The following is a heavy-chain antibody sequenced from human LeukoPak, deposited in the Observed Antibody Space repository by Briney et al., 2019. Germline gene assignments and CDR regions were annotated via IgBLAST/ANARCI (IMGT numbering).Heavy chain of an antibody. J-gene: IGHJ4*02. V-gene: IGHV4-39*07. CDR2: INHSGST. CDR3: ARMPRKMITFGGVPFDY. CDR1: GDSISSGDYY. D-gene: IGHD3-16*01. Sequence: SETLSLTCTVSGDSISSGDYYWSWIRQPPGKGLEWIGEINHSGSTNYNPSLKSRVTISVDTSKNQFSLKLSSVTAADTAVYYCARMPRKMITFGGVPFDYWGQGTLVTVSS.